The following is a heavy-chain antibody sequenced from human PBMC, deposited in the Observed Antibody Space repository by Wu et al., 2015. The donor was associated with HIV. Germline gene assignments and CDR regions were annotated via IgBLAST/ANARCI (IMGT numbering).Heavy chain of an antibody. CDR2: IIPRLGTT. CDR3: ARDMTYYYDNSGYYRLDY. CDR1: GGTFTNNV. Sequence: QVRLEQSGAEVKQPGSSVKVSCRASGGTFTNNVVSWVRQAPGQGLQWMGGIIPRLGTTNYAQIFQGRVTITADEFTTTVYMELTNLRSDDTALYYCARDMTYYYDNSGYYRLDYWGQGSLIIVSA. V-gene: IGHV1-69*13. J-gene: IGHJ4*02. D-gene: IGHD3-22*01.